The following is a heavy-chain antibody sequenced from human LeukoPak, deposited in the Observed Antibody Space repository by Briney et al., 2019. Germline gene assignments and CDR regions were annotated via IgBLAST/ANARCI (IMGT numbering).Heavy chain of an antibody. Sequence: SETLSLTCTVSGGSISSGGYYWRWIRQHPGKGLEWIGYIYYSGSTYYNPSLKSRVTISVDTSTNQFSLKLSSVTAADTAVYYCARAQHRAGYYYYYGMDVWGQGTTVTVSS. J-gene: IGHJ6*02. D-gene: IGHD5-18*01. CDR2: IYYSGST. V-gene: IGHV4-31*03. CDR3: ARAQHRAGYYYYYGMDV. CDR1: GGSISSGGYY.